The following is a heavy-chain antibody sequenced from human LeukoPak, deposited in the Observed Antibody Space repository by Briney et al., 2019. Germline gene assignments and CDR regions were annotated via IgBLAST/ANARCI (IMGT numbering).Heavy chain of an antibody. CDR1: GFTFSSYE. D-gene: IGHD3-3*01. CDR2: ISSSGSTI. CDR3: ARALWSGDH. V-gene: IGHV3-48*03. Sequence: GGSLRLSCAASGFTFSSYEMNWVSQAPGKGLEWVSYISSSGSTIYYADSVKGRFTISRDNAKNSLYLQMNSLRAEDTAVYYCARALWSGDHWGQGTLVTVSS. J-gene: IGHJ4*02.